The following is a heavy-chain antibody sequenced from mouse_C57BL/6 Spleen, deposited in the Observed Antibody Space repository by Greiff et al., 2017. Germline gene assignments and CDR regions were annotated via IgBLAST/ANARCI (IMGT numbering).Heavy chain of an antibody. J-gene: IGHJ1*03. V-gene: IGHV1-69*01. CDR3: ARMDDYGSRWYFDV. CDR1: GYTFTSYW. Sequence: QVQLQQPGAELVMPGASVKLSCKASGYTFTSYWMHWVKQRPGQGLEWIGEIDPSDSYTNYNQKFKGKSTLTVDKSSSTAYMQLSSLTSEDSAVYDGARMDDYGSRWYFDVWGTGTTVTVSS. CDR2: IDPSDSYT. D-gene: IGHD1-1*01.